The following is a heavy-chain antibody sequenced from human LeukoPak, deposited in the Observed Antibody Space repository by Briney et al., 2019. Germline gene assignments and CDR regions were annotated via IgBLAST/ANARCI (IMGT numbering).Heavy chain of an antibody. V-gene: IGHV1-69-2*01. J-gene: IGHJ4*02. CDR2: VDAYNGKI. D-gene: IGHD1-26*01. CDR3: ATIRVGASQVFDQ. Sequence: ASVKVSCKASGYTFTDYDIHWVRQAPGKGLDYMGRVDAYNGKIKYAEKFQGRVTISADTSTHTAYMELSSLRSEDTAVYYCATIRVGASQVFDQWGQGTLVTVSS. CDR1: GYTFTDYD.